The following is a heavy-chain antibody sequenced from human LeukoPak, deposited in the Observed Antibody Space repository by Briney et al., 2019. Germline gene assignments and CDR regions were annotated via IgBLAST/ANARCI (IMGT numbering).Heavy chain of an antibody. CDR1: GGSISSYY. V-gene: IGHV4-4*07. Sequence: RSETLTLTCTVSGGSISSYYWSWLRQPAGKGLEWIGRIYTSGSTNYNPSLKTRVTILADKSKKQFSLKLSSVTAADTAVYYCAREGSGSYLGYYDYMDVWGKGT. CDR2: IYTSGST. J-gene: IGHJ6*03. D-gene: IGHD3-10*01. CDR3: AREGSGSYLGYYDYMDV.